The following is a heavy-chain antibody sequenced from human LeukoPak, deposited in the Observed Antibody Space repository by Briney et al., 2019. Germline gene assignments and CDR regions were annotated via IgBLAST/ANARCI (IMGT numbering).Heavy chain of an antibody. J-gene: IGHJ4*02. Sequence: GGSLRLSCAASGFTFDDYAMHWVRQAPGKGLEWVSGISWNSGSIGYADSVKGRFTISRDNAKNSLYLQMNSLRAEDTALYYCAKDSRFLEWLLSPYFDYWGQGTLVTVSS. CDR1: GFTFDDYA. V-gene: IGHV3-9*01. CDR2: ISWNSGSI. CDR3: AKDSRFLEWLLSPYFDY. D-gene: IGHD3-3*01.